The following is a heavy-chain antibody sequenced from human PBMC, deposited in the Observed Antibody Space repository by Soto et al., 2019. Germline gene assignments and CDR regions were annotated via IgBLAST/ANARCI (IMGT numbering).Heavy chain of an antibody. CDR1: GGSISSYY. Sequence: SETLSLTCTVSGGSISSYYWSWIRQPPGKGLEWIGYIYYSGSTNYNPSLKSQVTISVDTSKNQFSLKLSSVTAADTAVYYCAGLPWGVIPLAGWFDPWGQGTLVTVSS. V-gene: IGHV4-59*08. J-gene: IGHJ5*02. CDR2: IYYSGST. D-gene: IGHD2-21*01. CDR3: AGLPWGVIPLAGWFDP.